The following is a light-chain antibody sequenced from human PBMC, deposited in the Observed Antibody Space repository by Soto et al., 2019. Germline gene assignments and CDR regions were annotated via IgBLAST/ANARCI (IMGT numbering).Light chain of an antibody. CDR1: QGIANF. V-gene: IGKV1-9*01. CDR2: GSS. J-gene: IGKJ3*01. CDR3: QQLNSFPIP. Sequence: IQLTQSPSSLSASVGDRVTISCRASQGIANFLAWYQQKPGKAPKLLIYGSSTLQSGVPSRFIGSGSGTDFTLTISSLQPEDFATYYCQQLNSFPIPFGPGTKVY.